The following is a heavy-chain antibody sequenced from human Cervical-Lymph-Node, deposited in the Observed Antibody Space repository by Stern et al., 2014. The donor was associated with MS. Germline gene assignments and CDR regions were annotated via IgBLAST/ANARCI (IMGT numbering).Heavy chain of an antibody. Sequence: VQLVESGPGLLRPSETLSLTCTVSGDSISSSNYYWGWIRQSTERGLEWIGSIYHTGKSYHNPSLQSRLTLSVDTSKNQFSLKLISVTATDTAVYYCARSSSSVSVEFFDFWGQGTLVTVSS. J-gene: IGHJ4*02. CDR2: IYHTGKS. D-gene: IGHD4-23*01. V-gene: IGHV4-39*01. CDR1: GDSISSSNYY. CDR3: ARSSSSVSVEFFDF.